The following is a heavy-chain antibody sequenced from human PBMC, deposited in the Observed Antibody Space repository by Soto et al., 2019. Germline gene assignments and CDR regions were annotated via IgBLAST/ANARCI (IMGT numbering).Heavy chain of an antibody. CDR1: GYTFTSYA. CDR3: ARGVSSSWYVLGNDWFDP. Sequence: ASVKVSCKASGYTFTSYAMHWVRQAPGQRLEWMGWINAGNGNTKYSQKFQGRVTITRDTSASTAYMELSSLRSEDTAVYYCARGVSSSWYVLGNDWFDPWGQGTLVTVS. CDR2: INAGNGNT. J-gene: IGHJ5*02. D-gene: IGHD6-13*01. V-gene: IGHV1-3*01.